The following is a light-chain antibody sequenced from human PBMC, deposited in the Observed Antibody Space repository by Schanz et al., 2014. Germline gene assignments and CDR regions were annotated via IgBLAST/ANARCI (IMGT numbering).Light chain of an antibody. J-gene: IGKJ1*01. CDR3: QQYNNWPPWT. V-gene: IGKV3-15*01. CDR1: QSVSSN. CDR2: GAS. Sequence: EIVMTQSPATLSVSPGERATLSCRASQSVSSNLAWYQQKPGQAPRLLIYGASTRATGIPARFSGSASGTEFTLTISSLQSEDFAVYYCQQYNNWPPWTFGQGTKVEI.